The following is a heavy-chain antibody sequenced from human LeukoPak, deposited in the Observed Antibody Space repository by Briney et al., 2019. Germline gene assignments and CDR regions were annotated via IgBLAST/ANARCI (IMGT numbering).Heavy chain of an antibody. V-gene: IGHV4-61*02. Sequence: SETLSLTCSVSGASISSDNYYWTWIRQPAGKELEWIGRIYSSGTTSYNPSLRSQLTISLDTSKNQFSLKLTSVTAADTAVYYCARGRWIYGSGSYSFNWFDPWGQGTLVTVSS. CDR3: ARGRWIYGSGSYSFNWFDP. D-gene: IGHD3-10*01. CDR2: IYSSGTT. J-gene: IGHJ5*02. CDR1: GASISSDNYY.